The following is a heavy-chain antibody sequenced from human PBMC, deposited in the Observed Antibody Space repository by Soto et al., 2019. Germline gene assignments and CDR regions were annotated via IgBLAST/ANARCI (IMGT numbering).Heavy chain of an antibody. J-gene: IGHJ4*02. CDR2: IWYDGSNK. V-gene: IGHV3-33*01. CDR3: ARRARGSGSYYLDY. Sequence: QVQLVESGGGVVQPGRSLRLSCAASGFTFSSYGMHWVRQAPGKGLEWVAVIWYDGSNKYYADSVKGRFTISRDNSKNTLYLQRNGLRAEDTAVYYCARRARGSGSYYLDYWGQGTLVTVSS. D-gene: IGHD3-10*01. CDR1: GFTFSSYG.